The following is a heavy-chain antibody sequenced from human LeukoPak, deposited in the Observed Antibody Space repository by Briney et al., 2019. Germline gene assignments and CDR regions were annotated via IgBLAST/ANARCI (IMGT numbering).Heavy chain of an antibody. J-gene: IGHJ6*02. V-gene: IGHV3-30*18. Sequence: GRSLRLSCAASGFTFSSYGMHWVRQAPGKGLEWVAVTSYDGSNKYYADSVKGRFTISRDNSKNTLYLQMNSLRAEDTAVYYCAKGVVIPWYGMDVWGQGTTVTVSS. D-gene: IGHD3-3*01. CDR1: GFTFSSYG. CDR2: TSYDGSNK. CDR3: AKGVVIPWYGMDV.